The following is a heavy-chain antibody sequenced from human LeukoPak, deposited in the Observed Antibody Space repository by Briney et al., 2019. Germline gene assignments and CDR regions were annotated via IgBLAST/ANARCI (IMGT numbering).Heavy chain of an antibody. CDR3: AKDRLLWFGELLPPYYFDY. Sequence: PGGSLRLSCAASGFTFSSYGMHWVRQAPGKGLEWVAFIRYDGSSKYYADSVKGRFTNSRDNSKNTLYLQMNSLRAEDTAVYYCAKDRLLWFGELLPPYYFDYWGQGTLVTVSS. CDR1: GFTFSSYG. V-gene: IGHV3-30*02. J-gene: IGHJ4*02. D-gene: IGHD3-10*01. CDR2: IRYDGSSK.